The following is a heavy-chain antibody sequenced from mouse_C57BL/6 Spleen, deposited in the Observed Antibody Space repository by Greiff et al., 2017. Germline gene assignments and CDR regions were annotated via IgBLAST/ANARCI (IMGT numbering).Heavy chain of an antibody. CDR2: IYPGDGDT. D-gene: IGHD1-1*01. Sequence: VQLQQSGAELVKPGASVKISCKASGYAFSSYWMNWVKQRPGKGLEWIGQIYPGDGDTNYNGKFKGKATLTAAKSSSTAYMPLSSLTSEDSAVYVCARRGITTVVATNAMDYWGQGTSVTVSS. CDR1: GYAFSSYW. V-gene: IGHV1-80*01. J-gene: IGHJ4*01. CDR3: ARRGITTVVATNAMDY.